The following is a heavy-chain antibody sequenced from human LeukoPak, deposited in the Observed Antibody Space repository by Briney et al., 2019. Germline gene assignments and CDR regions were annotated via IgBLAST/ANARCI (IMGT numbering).Heavy chain of an antibody. CDR2: IYYSGST. CDR3: ARLCSTYCSGGSCPHQPNY. J-gene: IGHJ4*02. D-gene: IGHD2-15*01. Sequence: PSETLSLTCTVSGGSISSSSYYWGWIRQPPGKGLEWIGSIYYSGSTYYNPSLKSRVTISVDTSKNQFSLKLSSVTAADTALYYCARLCSTYCSGGSCPHQPNYWGQGTLVTVSS. V-gene: IGHV4-39*01. CDR1: GGSISSSSYY.